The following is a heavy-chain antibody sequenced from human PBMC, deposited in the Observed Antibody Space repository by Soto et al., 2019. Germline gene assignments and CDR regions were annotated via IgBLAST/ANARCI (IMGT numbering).Heavy chain of an antibody. CDR1: GGSIISSNW. CDR3: ARDAVTTVGSTHYYYYGMDV. V-gene: IGHV4-4*02. Sequence: SETLSLTCAVSGGSIISSNWWSGVRHPPGKGLEWIGEIYHSGSTNYNPSLKSRVTISVDKSKNQFSLKLSSVTAADTAVYYCARDAVTTVGSTHYYYYGMDVWGQGTTVTVSS. J-gene: IGHJ6*02. CDR2: IYHSGST. D-gene: IGHD4-17*01.